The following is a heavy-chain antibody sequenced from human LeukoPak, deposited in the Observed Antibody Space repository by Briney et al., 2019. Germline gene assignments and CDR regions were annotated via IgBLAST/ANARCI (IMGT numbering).Heavy chain of an antibody. CDR3: ERGGSSYRFGEYPYYFDY. CDR2: INPNSGGT. J-gene: IGHJ4*02. V-gene: IGHV1-2*06. D-gene: IGHD3-10*01. CDR1: GYTFTGYY. Sequence: ASVKASCKASGYTFTGYYMHWVRQAPGQGLEWMGRINPNSGGTNYAQKFQGRVTMTRDTSISTAYMELSRLRSDDTAVYYCERGGSSYRFGEYPYYFDYWGQGTLVTVSS.